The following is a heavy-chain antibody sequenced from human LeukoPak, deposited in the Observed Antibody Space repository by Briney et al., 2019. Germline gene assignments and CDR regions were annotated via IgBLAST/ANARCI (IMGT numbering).Heavy chain of an antibody. CDR1: GFTFSHFA. V-gene: IGHV3-23*01. D-gene: IGHD3-10*01. CDR2: IIGSGNKT. J-gene: IGHJ4*02. Sequence: GGSPRLSCAASGFTFSHFAMSCVRQAPGKGLHWVSTIIGSGNKTYDADSVNGRLTISRDNSKNTLYLQITGLGAEDTAVSYCAKRKRVGIAPFDHWGQGTLVTVSS. CDR3: AKRKRVGIAPFDH.